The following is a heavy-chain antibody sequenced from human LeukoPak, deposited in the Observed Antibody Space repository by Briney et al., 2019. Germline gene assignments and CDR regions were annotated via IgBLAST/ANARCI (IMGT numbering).Heavy chain of an antibody. CDR2: ISGSGSTI. CDR3: ATLWDPVAGTTQPLL. CDR1: GFTFRSYE. Sequence: PGGSLRLSCAASGFTFRSYEMNWVRQAPGKGLEWVSYISGSGSTIYYGDSLKGRFTISRDNANNSLYLQMNSLRVEDTAVYYCATLWDPVAGTTQPLLWGQGTLVTVSS. D-gene: IGHD6-19*01. J-gene: IGHJ4*02. V-gene: IGHV3-48*03.